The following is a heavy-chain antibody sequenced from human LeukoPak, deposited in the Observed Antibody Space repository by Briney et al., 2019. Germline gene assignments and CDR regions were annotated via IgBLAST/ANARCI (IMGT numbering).Heavy chain of an antibody. CDR1: GDSVSSNSAA. J-gene: IGHJ3*02. CDR3: AGHTTSSHDPFDI. Sequence: SQTLSLTCALSGDSVSSNSAAWNWLRQSPSRGLEWLGRTYYRSRWYNDYAVSVKSRIIINADTSKNQFSLMLNSVTPDDTAVYYCAGHTTSSHDPFDIWGQGTMVTVSS. CDR2: TYYRSRWYN. D-gene: IGHD2-2*01. V-gene: IGHV6-1*01.